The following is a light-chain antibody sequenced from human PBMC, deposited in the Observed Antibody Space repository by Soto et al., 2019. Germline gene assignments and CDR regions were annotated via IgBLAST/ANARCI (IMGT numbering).Light chain of an antibody. CDR3: QQRLSWPIT. CDR2: YTS. Sequence: EIVMTQSPATLSVSPGESATLSFRASQSVSSDLAWYQQKPGQAPRLLIYYTSTRATGFPARFSGSGSGTDFTLTISSLEPEDFAVYYCQQRLSWPITFGQGTRLEIK. CDR1: QSVSSD. J-gene: IGKJ5*01. V-gene: IGKV3-11*01.